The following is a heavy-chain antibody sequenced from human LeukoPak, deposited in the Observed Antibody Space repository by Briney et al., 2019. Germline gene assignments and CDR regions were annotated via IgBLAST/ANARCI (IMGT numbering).Heavy chain of an antibody. CDR3: ARGRAKYCSGGSCYSNSDY. J-gene: IGHJ4*02. D-gene: IGHD2-15*01. CDR1: GFSVSSNY. Sequence: PGGSLRLSCAASGFSVSSNYMSWVRQAPGKGLVWVSRVNSDGSSTSYADSVKGRFTISRDNAKNTLYLQMNSLRAEDTAVYYCARGRAKYCSGGSCYSNSDYWGQGTLVTVPS. V-gene: IGHV3-74*01. CDR2: VNSDGSST.